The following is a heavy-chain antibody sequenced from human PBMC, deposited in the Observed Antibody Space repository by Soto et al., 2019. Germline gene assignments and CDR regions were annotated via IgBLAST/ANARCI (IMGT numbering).Heavy chain of an antibody. CDR3: AGDLLDVFIWGSYRSRFAGFDP. D-gene: IGHD3-16*02. CDR2: ISAYNGNT. J-gene: IGHJ5*02. V-gene: IGHV1-18*01. Sequence: ASVKVSCKASGSTFPSYGISWVRQAPGQGLEWMGWISAYNGNTNYAQKLQGRVTMTTDTSTSPAYMELRSLRSDDTAVYYCAGDLLDVFIWGSYRSRFAGFDPWGQGPLVNVS. CDR1: GSTFPSYG.